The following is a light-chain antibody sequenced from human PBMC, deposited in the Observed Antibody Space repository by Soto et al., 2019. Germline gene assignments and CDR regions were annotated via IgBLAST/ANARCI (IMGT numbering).Light chain of an antibody. J-gene: IGKJ1*01. CDR3: QQRAKWPLT. V-gene: IGKV3-11*01. Sequence: EIVLTQSPATLSLSPGERATLSCRASQSVSSYFAWYQQKPGQAPRLLIYDASNRATGIPARFSGSGSGTDFTLTISRLEPEEFAVYYCQQRAKWPLTFGQGTRVEIQ. CDR1: QSVSSY. CDR2: DAS.